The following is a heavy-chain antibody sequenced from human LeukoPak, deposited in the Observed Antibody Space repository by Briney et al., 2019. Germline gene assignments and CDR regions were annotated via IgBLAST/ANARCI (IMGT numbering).Heavy chain of an antibody. Sequence: GGSLRLSCAASGFTFSSYAMSWVRQAPGKGLEWVSAISGSGGSTYYADSVKGRFTISRDNSKDTLYLQMNSLRAEDTAVYYCAKSDQQWLVRYWGQGTLVTVSS. CDR1: GFTFSSYA. CDR2: ISGSGGST. V-gene: IGHV3-23*01. D-gene: IGHD6-19*01. CDR3: AKSDQQWLVRY. J-gene: IGHJ4*02.